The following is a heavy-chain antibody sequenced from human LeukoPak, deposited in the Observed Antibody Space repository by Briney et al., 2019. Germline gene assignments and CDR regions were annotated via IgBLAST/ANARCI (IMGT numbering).Heavy chain of an antibody. CDR2: ISAYNGNT. D-gene: IGHD5-12*01. J-gene: IGHJ6*02. Sequence: GASVKVSCKASGYTFTSYGISWVRQAPGQGLEWMGWISAYNGNTNYAQKFQGRVTMTRNTSISTAYMELSSLRSEDTAVYYCARGLYIVATNFYYYYGMDVWGQGTTVTVSS. CDR1: GYTFTSYG. CDR3: ARGLYIVATNFYYYYGMDV. V-gene: IGHV1-18*01.